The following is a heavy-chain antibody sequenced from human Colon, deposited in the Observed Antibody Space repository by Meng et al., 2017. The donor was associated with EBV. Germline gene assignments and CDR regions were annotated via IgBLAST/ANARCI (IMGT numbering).Heavy chain of an antibody. CDR3: ARHITPRGSEVINELLFDY. Sequence: GRGRGHPLMPLSLPCTVPCGSISSRKSYWGWIRQPPGKGLEWIGTIYYSGSTSYNPSIKSRVTISVDTSKNQFSPKLSSVTAADTAVYYCARHITPRGSEVINELLFDYWGPGILVTVSS. J-gene: IGHJ4*02. D-gene: IGHD3-22*01. V-gene: IGHV4-39*01. CDR1: CGSISSRKSY. CDR2: IYYSGST.